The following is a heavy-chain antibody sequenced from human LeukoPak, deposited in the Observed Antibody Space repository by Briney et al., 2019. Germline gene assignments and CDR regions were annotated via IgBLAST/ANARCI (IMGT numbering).Heavy chain of an antibody. D-gene: IGHD1-26*01. V-gene: IGHV4-39*01. CDR1: GGSMSNIYY. CDR2: SGIT. J-gene: IGHJ4*02. Sequence: PSETLSLTCNVSGGSMSNIYYWGWIRQPPGKGLYSGITYYNPSLRSRVTIAIDTSKSQFSLKLTSVTAADTAVYFCARQSFAPFQVGPETPIESWGQGTLVTVSS. CDR3: ARQSFAPFQVGPETPIES.